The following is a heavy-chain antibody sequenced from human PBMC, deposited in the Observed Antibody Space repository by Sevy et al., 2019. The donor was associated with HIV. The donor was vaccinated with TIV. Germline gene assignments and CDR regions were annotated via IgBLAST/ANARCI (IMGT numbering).Heavy chain of an antibody. CDR3: ARALAATRSDS. J-gene: IGHJ4*02. CDR2: ISSSSSYI. V-gene: IGHV3-21*01. CDR1: GFTFSSYS. Sequence: GGSLRLSCAASGFTFSSYSMNWVRQAPGKGLEWVSSISSSSSYIYYADSVKGRFTISRDNAKNSLYLQMNSLRAEDTALYYCARALAATRSDSWGAGTLVTVSS. D-gene: IGHD6-13*01.